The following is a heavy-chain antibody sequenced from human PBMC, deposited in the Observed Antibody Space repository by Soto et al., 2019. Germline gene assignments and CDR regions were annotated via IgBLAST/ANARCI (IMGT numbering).Heavy chain of an antibody. Sequence: KTSETLSLTCAVHGGSFSGFYWTWIRQPPGKGLEWTGEINHSGSSNYNPPLKSRVTMSLDTSRNQFSLSLNSVTAADTAVYYCARMAGPWYFDLWGRGTLVTVSS. V-gene: IGHV4-34*01. CDR2: INHSGSS. J-gene: IGHJ2*01. CDR3: ARMAGPWYFDL. CDR1: GGSFSGFY.